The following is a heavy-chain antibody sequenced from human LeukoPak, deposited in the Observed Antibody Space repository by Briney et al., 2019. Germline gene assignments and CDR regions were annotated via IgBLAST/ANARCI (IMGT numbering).Heavy chain of an antibody. J-gene: IGHJ4*02. CDR2: IWYDGSNK. Sequence: PGRSLRLSCAASGFTFSSYGMHWVRQAPGKGLEWVAVIWYDGSNKYYADSVKGRFTISRDNSKNTLYLQMNSLRAEDTAVYYCAKGLMEQLVPWGFDYWGQGTLLTVSS. V-gene: IGHV3-33*06. CDR1: GFTFSSYG. CDR3: AKGLMEQLVPWGFDY. D-gene: IGHD6-13*01.